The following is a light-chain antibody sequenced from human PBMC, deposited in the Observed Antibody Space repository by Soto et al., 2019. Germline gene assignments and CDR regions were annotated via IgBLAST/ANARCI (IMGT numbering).Light chain of an antibody. CDR3: QQIYTIPTT. V-gene: IGKV3-15*01. Sequence: ETVMTQSPATLSVSPGGRATLSCRASQSISDTLAWYQQKPGQAPRLLIHGASTRATGFPARFSASGSGTDFTLSISSLQPEDFATYYCQQIYTIPTTFGQGTRLEIK. CDR1: QSISDT. CDR2: GAS. J-gene: IGKJ5*01.